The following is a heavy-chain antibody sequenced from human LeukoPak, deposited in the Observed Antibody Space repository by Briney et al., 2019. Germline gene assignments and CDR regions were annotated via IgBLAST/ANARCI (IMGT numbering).Heavy chain of an antibody. CDR2: IKEDGSEK. J-gene: IGHJ4*02. CDR3: ARDLYSQY. Sequence: GGCLRLSCAASGFTFSAHWMSWVRQAPGKGLEWVANIKEDGSEKYYVDSVKGRFTISRDIAKNSLYLQMNSLRAEDTAVYYCARDLYSQYWGQGTLVTVSS. D-gene: IGHD2-21*01. CDR1: GFTFSAHW. V-gene: IGHV3-7*01.